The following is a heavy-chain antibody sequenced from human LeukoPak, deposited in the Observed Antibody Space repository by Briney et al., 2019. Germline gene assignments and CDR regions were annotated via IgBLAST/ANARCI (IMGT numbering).Heavy chain of an antibody. V-gene: IGHV4-34*01. CDR2: INHSGST. CDR3: ARAYYESSHYYMDV. J-gene: IGHJ6*03. CDR1: GGSFSGYY. D-gene: IGHD3-16*01. Sequence: SETLSLTCAVYGGSFSGYYWSWIRQPPGKGLDWIGEINHSGSTNYNPSLKSRVTISVDTSKNQFSLKLSSVTAADTAVYYCARAYYESSHYYMDVWGKGTTVTVSS.